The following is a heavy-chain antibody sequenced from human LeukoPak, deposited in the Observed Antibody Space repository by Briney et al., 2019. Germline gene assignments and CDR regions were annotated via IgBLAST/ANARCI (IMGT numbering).Heavy chain of an antibody. CDR3: ARVRGSYHPSVY. Sequence: ASVKVSCTASGYTFSGYLMHWVRQAPGQGPEWMGWINPNSGGTNYAQKFQGRVTMTRDTSISTANMELSRLRSDDTAVYYCARVRGSYHPSVYWRQGTLVTVSS. D-gene: IGHD1-26*01. V-gene: IGHV1-2*02. CDR2: INPNSGGT. CDR1: GYTFSGYL. J-gene: IGHJ4*02.